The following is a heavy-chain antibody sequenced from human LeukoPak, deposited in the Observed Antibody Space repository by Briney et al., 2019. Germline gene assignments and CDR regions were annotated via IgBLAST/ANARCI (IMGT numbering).Heavy chain of an antibody. J-gene: IGHJ3*02. Sequence: ASVKVSCKASGFTFTSSAMQWVRQARGQRLEWIGWIVVGSGNTNYAQKFQERVTITRDMSTSTAYMELSSLRSEDTAVYYCAAASGSYSLDAFDIWGQGTMVTVSS. CDR1: GFTFTSSA. CDR3: AAASGSYSLDAFDI. D-gene: IGHD1-26*01. CDR2: IVVGSGNT. V-gene: IGHV1-58*02.